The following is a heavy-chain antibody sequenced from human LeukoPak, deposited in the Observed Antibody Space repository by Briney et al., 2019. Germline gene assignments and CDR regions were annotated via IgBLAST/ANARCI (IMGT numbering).Heavy chain of an antibody. V-gene: IGHV3-7*01. Sequence: PGGSLRLSCAASGFTFSSYWMSWVRQAPGKGLEWVANIKQDGSEKYYVDSVKGRFTISRDNAKNTLYLQMNSLRAEDTALYYCARVARGDYYYYMDVWGKGTTVTVSS. D-gene: IGHD3-10*01. CDR3: ARVARGDYYYYMDV. CDR2: IKQDGSEK. J-gene: IGHJ6*03. CDR1: GFTFSSYW.